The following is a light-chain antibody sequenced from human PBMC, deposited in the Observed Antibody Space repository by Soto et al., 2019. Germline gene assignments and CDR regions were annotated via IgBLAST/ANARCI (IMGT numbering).Light chain of an antibody. Sequence: EIVMTQSQATLSVSPGERATLSCRASQSVSSDLAWYQQKPGQAPRLLIYGASTRAIGIPARFSGSGSGTEFTLAISSLQSEDFAVYYCQQYNSSPWTFGQGTKVEIK. CDR2: GAS. V-gene: IGKV3-15*01. J-gene: IGKJ1*01. CDR3: QQYNSSPWT. CDR1: QSVSSD.